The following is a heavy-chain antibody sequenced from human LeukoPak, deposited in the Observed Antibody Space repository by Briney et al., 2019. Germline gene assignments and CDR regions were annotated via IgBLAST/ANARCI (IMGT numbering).Heavy chain of an antibody. V-gene: IGHV4-39*02. Sequence: PSGTLSLTCIVSGGSTSGGNYYWGWIRQPPGKGLEWIGSIYYSGSTYYNPSLKSRVTISVDTSKNQFSLKLSSVTAADTAVYYSARDEYSGYDYPYWGQGTLVTVSS. D-gene: IGHD5-12*01. CDR3: ARDEYSGYDYPY. CDR2: IYYSGST. J-gene: IGHJ4*02. CDR1: GGSTSGGNYY.